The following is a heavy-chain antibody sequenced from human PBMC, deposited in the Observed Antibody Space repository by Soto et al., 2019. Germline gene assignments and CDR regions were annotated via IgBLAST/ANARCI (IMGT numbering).Heavy chain of an antibody. CDR3: ARELHGGSYGMDV. Sequence: EVQLAESGGGLVQPGGSLRLSCAASGFTFSNYDMHWVRQVTGKGLEWVSGITTAGDTYYPGSVKGRFTISREKAKNSLYLQMNGLSAGDTAVYYCARELHGGSYGMDVWGQGTTVTVSS. CDR2: ITTAGDT. V-gene: IGHV3-13*01. J-gene: IGHJ6*02. CDR1: GFTFSNYD.